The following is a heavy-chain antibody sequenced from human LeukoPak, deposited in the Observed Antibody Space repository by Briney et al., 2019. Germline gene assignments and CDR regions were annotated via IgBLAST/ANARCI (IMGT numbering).Heavy chain of an antibody. CDR3: AKDKRRGVLYYFDY. CDR1: GFTVSSNY. CDR2: ISGSGGST. J-gene: IGHJ4*02. D-gene: IGHD3-10*01. V-gene: IGHV3-23*01. Sequence: PGGSLRLSCAASGFTVSSNYMSWVRQAPGKGLEWVSAISGSGGSTYYADSVKGRFTISRDNSKNTLYLQMNSLRAEDTAVYYCAKDKRRGVLYYFDYWGQGTLVTVSS.